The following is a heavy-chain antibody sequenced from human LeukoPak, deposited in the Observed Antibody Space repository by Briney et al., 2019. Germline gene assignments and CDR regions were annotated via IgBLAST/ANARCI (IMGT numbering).Heavy chain of an antibody. V-gene: IGHV3-7*01. CDR1: GFTFSTSW. Sequence: GGSLRLSCAASGFTFSTSWMTWVRQAPGKGLEWVANIKEDGSAKNYVDFVKGRFTISRDNAKNALYLQMNSLRAEDTAVYYCAKDERGYSYGRIDYWGQGTLVTVSS. D-gene: IGHD5-18*01. J-gene: IGHJ4*02. CDR2: IKEDGSAK. CDR3: AKDERGYSYGRIDY.